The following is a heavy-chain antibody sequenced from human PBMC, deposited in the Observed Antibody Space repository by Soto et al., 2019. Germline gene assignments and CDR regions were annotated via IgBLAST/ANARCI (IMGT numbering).Heavy chain of an antibody. Sequence: PGGSLRLSCAASGFTFSSYAMSWVRQAPGKGLEWVSAISGGGGSTYHADSVKGRFTISRDNSKNTLYLQMNSLRAEDTAVYYCAKDPYGDPRRSDYWGQGTLVTVSS. D-gene: IGHD4-17*01. CDR2: ISGGGGST. J-gene: IGHJ4*02. CDR3: AKDPYGDPRRSDY. CDR1: GFTFSSYA. V-gene: IGHV3-23*01.